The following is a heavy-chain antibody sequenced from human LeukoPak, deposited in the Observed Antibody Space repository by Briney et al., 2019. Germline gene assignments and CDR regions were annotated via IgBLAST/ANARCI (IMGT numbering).Heavy chain of an antibody. V-gene: IGHV3-66*01. J-gene: IGHJ4*02. CDR2: VYSVGST. CDR3: ARDPPALLIGTYG. CDR1: GFSVTNNY. D-gene: IGHD2-8*01. Sequence: GGSLRLSCTASGFSVTNNYINWVRQAPGKGLEWVSLVYSVGSTYYADSVKGRFTISRDDSKNMVYLQMHSLRAEDTAMYYCARDPPALLIGTYGWGQGTLVTVSS.